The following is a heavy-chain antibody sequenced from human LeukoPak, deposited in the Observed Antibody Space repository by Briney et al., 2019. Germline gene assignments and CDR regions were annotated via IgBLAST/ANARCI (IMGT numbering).Heavy chain of an antibody. Sequence: SETLSLTCTVSGGSISSGSYYWSWIRQPAGKGLEWIGRIYTSGSTNYNPSLKSRVTISVDTSKNQFFLKLSSVTAADTAVYYCARQTGCSSTSCYFGFDIWGQGTMVTVSS. J-gene: IGHJ3*02. CDR3: ARQTGCSSTSCYFGFDI. CDR1: GGSISSGSYY. V-gene: IGHV4-61*02. CDR2: IYTSGST. D-gene: IGHD2-2*01.